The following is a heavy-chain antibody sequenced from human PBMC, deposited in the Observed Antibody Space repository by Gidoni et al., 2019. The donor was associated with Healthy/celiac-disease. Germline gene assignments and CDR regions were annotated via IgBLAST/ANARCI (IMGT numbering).Heavy chain of an antibody. J-gene: IGHJ6*02. CDR3: AKRSASGWTPGGWSDITSYYYGMDV. V-gene: IGHV3-23*01. Sequence: EVPLLESGGGLVQPGGSLRLPCAASGFTFTSSAMSWVRQAPGKGLEWVSAISGSGGSTYYADSVKGRFTISRDNSKNTLYLQMNSLRAEDTAVYYCAKRSASGWTPGGWSDITSYYYGMDVWGQGTTVTVSS. CDR2: ISGSGGST. CDR1: GFTFTSSA. D-gene: IGHD6-19*01.